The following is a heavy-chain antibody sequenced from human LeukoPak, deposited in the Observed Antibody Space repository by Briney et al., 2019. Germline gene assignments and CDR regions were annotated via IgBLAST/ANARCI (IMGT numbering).Heavy chain of an antibody. Sequence: SVKVSCKASGFTFTSSAMQWVRQARGQRLGWIGWIVVGSGNTNYAQKFQERGTITRDMSTSTAYMELSSLRSEDTAVYYCAAGNIMITFGGVIVPDYWGQGTLVTVSS. CDR2: IVVGSGNT. CDR3: AAGNIMITFGGVIVPDY. J-gene: IGHJ4*02. D-gene: IGHD3-16*02. V-gene: IGHV1-58*02. CDR1: GFTFTSSA.